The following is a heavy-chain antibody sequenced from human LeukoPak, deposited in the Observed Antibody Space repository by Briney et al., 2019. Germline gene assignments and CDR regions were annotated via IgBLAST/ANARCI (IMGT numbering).Heavy chain of an antibody. CDR1: GGSFSGYY. CDR2: INHSGST. V-gene: IGHV4-34*01. CDR3: ARHIRYYDSSGYYQYYFDY. J-gene: IGHJ4*02. Sequence: PSETLSLTCAVYGGSFSGYYWSWIRQPPGKGLEWIGEINHSGSTNYNPSLKSRVTISVDTSKNQFSLKLSSVTAADTAAYYCARHIRYYDSSGYYQYYFDYWGQGTLVTVSS. D-gene: IGHD3-22*01.